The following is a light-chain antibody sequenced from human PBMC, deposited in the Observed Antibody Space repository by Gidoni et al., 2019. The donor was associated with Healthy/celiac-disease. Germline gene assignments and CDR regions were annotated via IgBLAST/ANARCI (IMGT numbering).Light chain of an antibody. CDR1: QSISSW. Sequence: DIQMTQSPTTLSASVGDRVTIPCRASQSISSWLAWYQQKPGKAPKPLIYKASSLESWVPSRFSCIGSGTEFTLTISSLQPDDFATYYCQQYNSYSPYTFGQGTKLEIK. V-gene: IGKV1-5*03. CDR3: QQYNSYSPYT. J-gene: IGKJ2*01. CDR2: KAS.